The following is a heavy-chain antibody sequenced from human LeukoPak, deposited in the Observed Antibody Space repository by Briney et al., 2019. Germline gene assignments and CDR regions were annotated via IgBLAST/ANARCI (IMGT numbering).Heavy chain of an antibody. V-gene: IGHV4-59*11. CDR3: ARDLVTVTKGFDI. CDR1: TDSFSSHY. J-gene: IGHJ3*02. CDR2: ISYIGST. Sequence: SETLSLTCAVSTDSFSSHYWTWIRQPPGKGLEWIEYISYIGSTNYNPSLKSRVTVSIDTSKNQFSLKLSSVTAADTAVYYCARDLVTVTKGFDIWGQGTMVSVSS. D-gene: IGHD4-17*01.